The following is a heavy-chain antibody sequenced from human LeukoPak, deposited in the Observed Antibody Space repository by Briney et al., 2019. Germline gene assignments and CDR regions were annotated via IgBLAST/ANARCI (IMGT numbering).Heavy chain of an antibody. J-gene: IGHJ4*02. V-gene: IGHV4-59*08. CDR2: IYYSGST. CDR1: GGSISSYY. D-gene: IGHD3-3*01. CDR3: ARTYYDFWCGYYRVYFDY. Sequence: KPSETLSLTCTVSGGSISSYYWSWIRQPPGKGLEWVGNIYYSGSTNYNPSLKSRVTISVDTSKIQFSLKLSSVTAADTAVYYCARTYYDFWCGYYRVYFDYWGQGTLVTVSS.